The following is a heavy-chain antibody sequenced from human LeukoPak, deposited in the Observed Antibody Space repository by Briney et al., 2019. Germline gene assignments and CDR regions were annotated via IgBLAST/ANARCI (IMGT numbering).Heavy chain of an antibody. CDR3: ARDLSRGYDVGWFDP. CDR2: IYYSGST. D-gene: IGHD3-3*01. J-gene: IGHJ5*02. CDR1: GGSISSYY. Sequence: SETLSLTCTVSGGSISSYYWSWIRQPPGKGLEWIGYIYYSGSTNYNPSLKSRVTISVDTSKNQFSLKLSSVTAADTAVYYCARDLSRGYDVGWFDPWGQGTLVTVSS. V-gene: IGHV4-59*01.